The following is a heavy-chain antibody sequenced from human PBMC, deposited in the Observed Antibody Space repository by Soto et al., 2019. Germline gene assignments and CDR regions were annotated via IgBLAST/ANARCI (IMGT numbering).Heavy chain of an antibody. CDR3: ASDRGYYSSGTASLYYGMDV. V-gene: IGHV3-30*03. CDR1: GFTFNSHG. CDR2: ISYDGSNQ. D-gene: IGHD3-10*01. Sequence: QVQLVESGGGVVQPGRSLRLSCAASGFTFNSHGMHWVRQAPGKGLEWVAVISYDGSNQYYGDSVKGRFTISRDNSKYTLNLQMSSLRTEDTAVYYCASDRGYYSSGTASLYYGMDVWGRGTTVTVSS. J-gene: IGHJ6*02.